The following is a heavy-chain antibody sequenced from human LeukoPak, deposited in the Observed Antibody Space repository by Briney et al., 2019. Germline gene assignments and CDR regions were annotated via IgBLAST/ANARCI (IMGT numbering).Heavy chain of an antibody. J-gene: IGHJ5*02. V-gene: IGHV3-23*01. CDR2: ISHRGQNT. CDR3: AKDYEPLVGVHRWGDWFDP. Sequence: GGSLRLSCAASGFTFTTYGMSWVRQAPGKGLEWVSVISHRGQNTYYADSVKGRFTISRDNSKNTLYLQMNSLRAEDTAVYYCAKDYEPLVGVHRWGDWFDPWGQGTLVTVSS. CDR1: GFTFTTYG. D-gene: IGHD1-26*01.